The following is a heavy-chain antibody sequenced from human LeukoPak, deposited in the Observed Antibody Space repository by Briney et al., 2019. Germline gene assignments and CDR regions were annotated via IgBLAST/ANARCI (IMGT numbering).Heavy chain of an antibody. V-gene: IGHV3-23*01. CDR2: ITSDGGDT. CDR3: ARQWLVNG. J-gene: IGHJ4*02. Sequence: GGSLRLSCAASGFTFSNYAMSWVRQSPGKGLEWVAVITSDGGDTYDADSVKGRFTIYRDNSKETLYLQMDSLRADDTAVYYCARQWLVNGWGQGTLVTVSS. D-gene: IGHD6-19*01. CDR1: GFTFSNYA.